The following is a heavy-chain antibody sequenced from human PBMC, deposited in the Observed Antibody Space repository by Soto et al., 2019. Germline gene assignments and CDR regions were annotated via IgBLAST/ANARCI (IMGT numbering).Heavy chain of an antibody. V-gene: IGHV3-23*01. D-gene: IGHD1-20*01. CDR1: GFTVTSNG. Sequence: GGSLRLSCGVSGFTVTSNGVSWVRQAPGKGLEWVSAISPNGQGTWYADSVKGRFTISRDISRNTVFLQMDSLRAEDTAVYYCAKDRRYPRDYFHYWGQGTLVTVSS. J-gene: IGHJ4*02. CDR2: ISPNGQGT. CDR3: AKDRRYPRDYFHY.